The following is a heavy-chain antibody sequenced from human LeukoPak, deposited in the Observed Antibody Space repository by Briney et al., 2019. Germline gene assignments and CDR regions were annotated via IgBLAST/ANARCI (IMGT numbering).Heavy chain of an antibody. Sequence: PSETLSLTCTVSGGSISSYYWSWIRQPPGKGLEWIGYIYYSGSTNYNPSLKSRVTISVDTSKNQFSLKLSSVTAADTAVYYCAGVELLGSSGWPFDYWGQGTLVTVSS. CDR2: IYYSGST. V-gene: IGHV4-59*01. CDR3: AGVELLGSSGWPFDY. J-gene: IGHJ4*02. D-gene: IGHD6-19*01. CDR1: GGSISSYY.